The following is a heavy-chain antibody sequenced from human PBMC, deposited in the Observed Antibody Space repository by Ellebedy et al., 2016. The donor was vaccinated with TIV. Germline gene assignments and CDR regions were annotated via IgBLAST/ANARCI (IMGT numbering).Heavy chain of an antibody. V-gene: IGHV4-39*07. J-gene: IGHJ4*02. D-gene: IGHD1-26*01. CDR1: GDSFNNVNYY. CDR3: VRDPIVGPSPVRYYFDY. Sequence: SETLSLTCTVSGDSFNNVNYYWGWIRQPPGKGLEWIGSIYYGGSSYYNPSLKSRVTISLDTSKNQFSLTLRSVTAADTAFYYCVRDPIVGPSPVRYYFDYWGQGTLVTVSS. CDR2: IYYGGSS.